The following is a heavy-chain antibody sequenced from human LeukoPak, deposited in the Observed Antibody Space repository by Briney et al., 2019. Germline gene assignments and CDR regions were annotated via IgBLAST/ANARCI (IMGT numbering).Heavy chain of an antibody. J-gene: IGHJ4*02. CDR3: ARVYTIFGVAPFDY. Sequence: SVKVSCKASGGAFSSYTISWVRQAPGQGLEWMGGIIPIFGTTNYAQKFEGRVTITADESTSTAYMDLSSLRSEDTAVYYCARVYTIFGVAPFDYWGQGTLVTVSS. CDR1: GGAFSSYT. D-gene: IGHD3-3*01. CDR2: IIPIFGTT. V-gene: IGHV1-69*13.